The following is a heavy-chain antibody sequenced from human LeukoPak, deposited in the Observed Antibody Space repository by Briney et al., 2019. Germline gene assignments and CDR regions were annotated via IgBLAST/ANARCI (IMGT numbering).Heavy chain of an antibody. CDR1: GYTLTELS. CDR2: FDPEDGET. V-gene: IGHV1-24*01. CDR3: ASSGRGYSGYDYLASYYFDY. Sequence: ASVKVSCKVSGYTLTELSMHWVRQAPGKGLEWMGGFDPEDGETIYAQKFQGRVTMTEDTSTDTAYMELSSLRSEDTAVYYCASSGRGYSGYDYLASYYFDYWGQGTLVTVSS. D-gene: IGHD5-12*01. J-gene: IGHJ4*02.